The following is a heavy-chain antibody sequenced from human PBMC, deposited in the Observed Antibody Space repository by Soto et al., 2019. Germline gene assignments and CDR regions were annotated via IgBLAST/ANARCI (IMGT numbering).Heavy chain of an antibody. CDR1: GASISGFY. V-gene: IGHV4-4*07. CDR3: VRDGTKTLRDWFDP. J-gene: IGHJ5*02. CDR2: IYATGTT. Sequence: SATQSVTCTVSGASISGFYWSWIRKSAGKGLEWIGRIYATGTTDYNPSLKSRVMMSVDTSKKQFSLKLRSVTAADTAVYYCVRDGTKTLRDWFDPWGQGISVTVSS. D-gene: IGHD1-1*01.